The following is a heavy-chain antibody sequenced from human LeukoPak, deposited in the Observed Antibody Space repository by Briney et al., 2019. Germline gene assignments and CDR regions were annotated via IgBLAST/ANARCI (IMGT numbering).Heavy chain of an antibody. CDR1: GYTFTGYY. J-gene: IGHJ4*02. CDR2: INPNSGGT. Sequence: GASVKVSFKASGYTFTGYYMHWVRQAPGQGLEWMGWINPNSGGTNYAQKFQGRVTMTRDTSISTAYMELNRLTSDDTAVYFCARNLGGGWVFDYLGQGTLVTVSS. V-gene: IGHV1-2*02. D-gene: IGHD6-19*01. CDR3: ARNLGGGWVFDY.